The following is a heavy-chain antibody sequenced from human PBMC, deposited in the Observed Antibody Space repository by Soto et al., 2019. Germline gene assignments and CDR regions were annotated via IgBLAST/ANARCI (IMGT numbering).Heavy chain of an antibody. CDR3: ARESGDWPLNWFDP. J-gene: IGHJ5*02. D-gene: IGHD2-21*02. Sequence: GGSLRLSCAASGFTVSSNYMSWVRQAPGKGLEWVSVIYSGGSTYYADSVKGRFTISRDNAKNTLYLQMNGLTAEDTAVYYCARESGDWPLNWFDPWGQGTLVTVSS. CDR1: GFTVSSNY. CDR2: IYSGGST. V-gene: IGHV3-53*01.